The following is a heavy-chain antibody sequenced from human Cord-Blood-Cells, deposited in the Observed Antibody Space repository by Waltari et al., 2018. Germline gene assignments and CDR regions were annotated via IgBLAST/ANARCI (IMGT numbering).Heavy chain of an antibody. D-gene: IGHD3-16*01. V-gene: IGHV1-8*03. CDR2: MNPNSGNT. CDR1: GYTFTRYD. CDR3: ARVEPGGRGAFDI. Sequence: QVQLVQSGAEVKKPGASVKVSCKAPGYTFTRYDINLVGQATGQGLEWMGWMNPNSGNTGYAQKFQGRVTITRNTSISTAYMELSSLRSEDTAVYYCARVEPGGRGAFDIWGQGTMVTVSS. J-gene: IGHJ3*02.